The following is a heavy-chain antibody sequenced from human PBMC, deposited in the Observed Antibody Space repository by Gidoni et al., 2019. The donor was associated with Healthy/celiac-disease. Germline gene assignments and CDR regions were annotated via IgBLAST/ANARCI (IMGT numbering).Heavy chain of an antibody. Sequence: QVQLQQWGAGLLKPSETLSLTCAVYGGSFIGYYWSWIRQPPGKGLEWIGEINHSGSTNYNPSLKSRVTISVDTSKNQFSLKLSSVTAAETAVYYCARVRGYCSSTSCPTTYYVDYWGQGTLVTVSS. CDR1: GGSFIGYY. V-gene: IGHV4-34*01. J-gene: IGHJ4*02. CDR3: ARVRGYCSSTSCPTTYYVDY. D-gene: IGHD2-2*01. CDR2: INHSGST.